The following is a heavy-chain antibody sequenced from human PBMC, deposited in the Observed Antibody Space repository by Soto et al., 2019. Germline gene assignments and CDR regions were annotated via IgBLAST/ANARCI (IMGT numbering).Heavy chain of an antibody. CDR1: GGTFSSYA. CDR3: ARVGGSHLYNWFEP. CDR2: IIPIFGTA. V-gene: IGHV1-69*01. D-gene: IGHD1-26*01. J-gene: IGHJ5*02. Sequence: QVQLVQSGAEVKKPGSSVKVSCKASGGTFSSYAISWVRQDPGQGLEWMGGIIPIFGTANYAQKFQGRVTITADESTSTAYMELSSLSSEATAVYYCARVGGSHLYNWFEPWGQGTLVTVSS.